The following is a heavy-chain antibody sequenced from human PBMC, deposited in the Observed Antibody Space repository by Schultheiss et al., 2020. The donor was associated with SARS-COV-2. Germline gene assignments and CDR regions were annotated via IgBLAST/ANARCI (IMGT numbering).Heavy chain of an antibody. CDR1: GYTFTSYA. CDR3: AREERVWIDPPYYYMDV. Sequence: ASVKVSCKASGYTFTSYAMHWVRQAPGQRLEWMGWSNAGNGNTKYSQEFQGRVTITRDTSASTAYMELSSLRSEDMAVYYCAREERVWIDPPYYYMDVWGKGTTVTVSS. J-gene: IGHJ6*03. CDR2: SNAGNGNT. V-gene: IGHV1-3*02. D-gene: IGHD3-16*01.